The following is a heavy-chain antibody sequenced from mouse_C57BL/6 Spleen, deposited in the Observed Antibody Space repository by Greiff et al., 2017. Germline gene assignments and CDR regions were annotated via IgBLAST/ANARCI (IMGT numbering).Heavy chain of an antibody. Sequence: EVKVVESGGGLVQPKGSLKLSCAASGFTFNTYAMHWVRQAPGKGLEWVARIRSKSSNYATYYADSVKDRFTISRDDSQSMLYLQMNNLKTEDTAMDYCVGNYYSSSYWYFDVWGTGTTVTVSS. CDR1: GFTFNTYA. CDR3: VGNYYSSSYWYFDV. V-gene: IGHV10-3*01. D-gene: IGHD1-1*01. CDR2: IRSKSSNYAT. J-gene: IGHJ1*03.